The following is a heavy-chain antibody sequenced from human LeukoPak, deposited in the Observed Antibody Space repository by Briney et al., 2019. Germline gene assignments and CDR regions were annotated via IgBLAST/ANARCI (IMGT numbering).Heavy chain of an antibody. Sequence: PSETLSLTCTVSGGSISSSSHYWAWLRQPPGKGLEWIGSIYYSGSTYYNPSLKSRVTISVDMSKSQFSLKLSSVTAADTAVYYCARVMWESPPLSGHYYYGMDVWGQGTTVTVSS. CDR1: GGSISSSSHY. CDR3: ARVMWESPPLSGHYYYGMDV. D-gene: IGHD1-26*01. J-gene: IGHJ6*02. V-gene: IGHV4-39*07. CDR2: IYYSGST.